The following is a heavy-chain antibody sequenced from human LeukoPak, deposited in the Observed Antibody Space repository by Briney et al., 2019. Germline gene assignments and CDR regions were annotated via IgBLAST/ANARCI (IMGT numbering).Heavy chain of an antibody. V-gene: IGHV3-48*04. CDR2: IDSGSNNI. D-gene: IGHD3-22*01. J-gene: IGHJ6*03. CDR1: GFTFSTYS. Sequence: GGSLRLSCAASGFTFSTYSMNWVRQAPGKGLEWVSDIDSGSNNIHYADSVKGRFTISRDNDKNSLYLQMNSLRAEDTAVYYCARDRRYYDSSGSGYYYYMDVWGKGTTVTISS. CDR3: ARDRRYYDSSGSGYYYYMDV.